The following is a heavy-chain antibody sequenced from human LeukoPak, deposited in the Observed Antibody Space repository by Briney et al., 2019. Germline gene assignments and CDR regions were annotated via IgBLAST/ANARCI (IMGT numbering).Heavy chain of an antibody. CDR1: GGSISSSSYY. J-gene: IGHJ5*02. D-gene: IGHD2-21*02. CDR3: ARGSRVVTGFDP. V-gene: IGHV4-39*07. Sequence: SAPLSLPCTVSGGSISSSSYYWGWIRQPPGKGREGIGSIYYSGTTYYNPSLKSPGTISADMSKNQFSLKVSSVTAADTAVYYCARGSRVVTGFDPWGQGTLVTVSS. CDR2: IYYSGTT.